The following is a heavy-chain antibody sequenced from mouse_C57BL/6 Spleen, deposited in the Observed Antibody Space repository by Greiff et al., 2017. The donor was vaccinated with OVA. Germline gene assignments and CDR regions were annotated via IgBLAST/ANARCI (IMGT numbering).Heavy chain of an antibody. CDR1: GYTFTSYW. D-gene: IGHD2-4*01. Sequence: QVQLQQPGTELVKPGASVKLSCKASGYTFTSYWMHWVKQRPGQGLEWIGNINPSNGGTNYNEKFKSKATLTVDNSSSTAYMQLSSLTSEDSAVYYCARLYYDYDCWYFDVWGTGTTVTVSS. J-gene: IGHJ1*03. V-gene: IGHV1-53*01. CDR3: ARLYYDYDCWYFDV. CDR2: INPSNGGT.